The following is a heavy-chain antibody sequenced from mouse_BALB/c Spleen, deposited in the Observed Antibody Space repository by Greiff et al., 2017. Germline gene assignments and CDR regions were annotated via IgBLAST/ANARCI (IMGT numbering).Heavy chain of an antibody. V-gene: IGHV5-17*02. D-gene: IGHD2-2*01. Sequence: EVHLVESGGGLVQPGGSRKLSCAASGFTFSSFGMHWVRQAPEKGLEWVAYISSGSSTIYYADTVKGRFTISRDNPKNTLFLQMTSLRSEDTAMYYCARSGYDAWFAYWGQGTLVTVSA. CDR1: GFTFSSFG. CDR2: ISSGSSTI. CDR3: ARSGYDAWFAY. J-gene: IGHJ3*01.